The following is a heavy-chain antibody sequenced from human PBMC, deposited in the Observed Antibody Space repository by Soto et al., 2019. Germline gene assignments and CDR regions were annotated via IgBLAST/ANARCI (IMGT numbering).Heavy chain of an antibody. CDR1: GLSFSSYS. V-gene: IGHV3-23*01. J-gene: IGHJ3*01. Sequence: EVQLLESGGDLIQPGGSLRLSCAASGLSFSSYSLSWVRQAPGKGLEWVSAMSATAGSTYYIDTVKGRFIISRDNSRKTLYLEMNSLRADDTAVYYWAKSWGDTWKETAVHVWGLGTVVTV. D-gene: IGHD5-18*01. CDR3: AKSWGDTWKETAVHV. CDR2: MSATAGST.